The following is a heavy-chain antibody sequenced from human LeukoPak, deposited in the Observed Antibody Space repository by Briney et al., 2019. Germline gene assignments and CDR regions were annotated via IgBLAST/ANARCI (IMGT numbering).Heavy chain of an antibody. D-gene: IGHD5-18*01. J-gene: IGHJ4*02. V-gene: IGHV4-59*12. Sequence: SETLSLTCTVSGGSISSYYWNWIRQPPGKGLEWIGYIYYSGSTNYNPSLKSRVTISVDTSKNQFSLKLSSVTAADTAVYYCARGDGIQLWLLAYWGQGTLVTVSS. CDR3: ARGDGIQLWLLAY. CDR2: IYYSGST. CDR1: GGSISSYY.